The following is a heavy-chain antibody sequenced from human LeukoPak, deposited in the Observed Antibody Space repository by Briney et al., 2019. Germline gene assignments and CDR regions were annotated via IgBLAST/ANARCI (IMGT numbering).Heavy chain of an antibody. Sequence: PSETLSLTCTVSGGSISSGSYYWNWIRQPAGKGLEWIGRMYTSGSTNYNPSLKSRVTISVDTSKNQFSLKLSSVTAADTAVYYCARDNYYGSGSYYKGYAFDIWGQGTMVTVSS. CDR2: MYTSGST. CDR1: GGSISSGSYY. J-gene: IGHJ3*02. D-gene: IGHD3-10*01. CDR3: ARDNYYGSGSYYKGYAFDI. V-gene: IGHV4-61*02.